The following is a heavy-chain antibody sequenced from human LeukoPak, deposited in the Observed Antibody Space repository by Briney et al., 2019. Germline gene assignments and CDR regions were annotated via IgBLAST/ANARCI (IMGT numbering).Heavy chain of an antibody. CDR2: NSSSSSYI. D-gene: IGHD3-9*01. J-gene: IGHJ5*02. Sequence: PGGSLRLSCAASGFTFSSYSMNWVRQAPGKGLEWVSSNSSSSSYIYYADSVKGRFTISRDNAKNSLYLQMNSLRAEDTAVYYCARDHLPAYYDILTGTSNWFDPWGQGTLVTVSS. CDR1: GFTFSSYS. CDR3: ARDHLPAYYDILTGTSNWFDP. V-gene: IGHV3-21*01.